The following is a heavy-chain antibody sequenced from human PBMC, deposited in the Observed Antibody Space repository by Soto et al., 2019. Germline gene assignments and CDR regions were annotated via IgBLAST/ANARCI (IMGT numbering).Heavy chain of an antibody. Sequence: QVRLVQSGAEVKKPGSSVKVSCKASGGTFSNYAISWVRQAPGQGLEWMGGIILPFGTANYAEKFQDRVSITAEESMTTTYMELRGLRSEDTAVYYCARCPDYEGYFDYWGQGTLVTVSS. D-gene: IGHD4-17*01. V-gene: IGHV1-69*12. CDR3: ARCPDYEGYFDY. CDR2: IILPFGTA. CDR1: GGTFSNYA. J-gene: IGHJ4*02.